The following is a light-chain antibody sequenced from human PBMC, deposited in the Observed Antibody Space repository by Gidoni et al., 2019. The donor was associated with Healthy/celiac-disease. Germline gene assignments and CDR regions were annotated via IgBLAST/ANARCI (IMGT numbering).Light chain of an antibody. J-gene: IGKJ1*01. Sequence: DSVMTQSPLSLPVTPGEPASISCRASQSLLHSNGYNYLDWYLQKPGQSPQLLIYLGSNRASGVPDRFRGRGSGTDFTLKISRVEAEDVGVYYCMQALQTPRTFGQGTKVEIK. V-gene: IGKV2-28*01. CDR2: LGS. CDR3: MQALQTPRT. CDR1: QSLLHSNGYNY.